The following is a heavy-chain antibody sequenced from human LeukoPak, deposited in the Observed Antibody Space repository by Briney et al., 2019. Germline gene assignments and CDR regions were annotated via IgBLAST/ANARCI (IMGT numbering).Heavy chain of an antibody. CDR3: ARTREQWQVLDY. CDR2: ISYDGSNK. Sequence: GRSLRLSCAASGFTFSTYAVHWVRQAPGKGLNWVAVISYDGSNKYYADSVKGRFTISRDNSKNTLYLQMNSLRADDTAVYYCARTREQWQVLDYWGQGTLVTVSS. V-gene: IGHV3-30-3*01. CDR1: GFTFSTYA. J-gene: IGHJ4*02. D-gene: IGHD6-19*01.